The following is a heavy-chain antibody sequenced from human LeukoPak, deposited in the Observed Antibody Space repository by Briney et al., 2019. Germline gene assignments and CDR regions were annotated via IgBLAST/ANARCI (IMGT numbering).Heavy chain of an antibody. V-gene: IGHV1-24*01. CDR3: ATYSSGLVSSPYGMDV. CDR1: GYTLTELS. CDR2: FDPEDGET. Sequence: ASVKVSCKVSGYTLTELSMHWVRQAPGKGLEWMGGFDPEDGETIYAQKFQGRVTMTEDTSTDRAYMELSSLRSEDTAVYYCATYSSGLVSSPYGMDVWGQGTTVTVSS. D-gene: IGHD6-19*01. J-gene: IGHJ6*02.